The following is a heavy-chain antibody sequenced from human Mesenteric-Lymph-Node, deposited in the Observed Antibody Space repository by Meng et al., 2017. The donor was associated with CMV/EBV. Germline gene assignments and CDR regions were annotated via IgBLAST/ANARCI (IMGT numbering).Heavy chain of an antibody. CDR1: GFSLSTSGVG. D-gene: IGHD6-13*01. J-gene: IGHJ4*02. V-gene: IGHV2-5*02. CDR2: IYWDDDK. CDR3: AHSSGIAAAEPFYFDY. Sequence: QITLKQSGPTLVKPTQTLTLTCNFSGFSLSTSGVGVGWIRQPPGKALEWLALIYWDDDKRYSPSLKSRLTITKDTSKNQVVLTMTNMDPVDTATYYCAHSSGIAAAEPFYFDYWGQGTLVTVSS.